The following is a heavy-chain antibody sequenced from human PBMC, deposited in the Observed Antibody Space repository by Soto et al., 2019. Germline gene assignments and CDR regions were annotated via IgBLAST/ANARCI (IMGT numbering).Heavy chain of an antibody. CDR2: ISGSGDST. D-gene: IGHD1-26*01. V-gene: IGHV3-23*01. Sequence: EVQLLESGGGLVQPGGSLRLSCAASGFTFSSYAMRWVRQAPVKGLEWVSAISGSGDSTYYAVSVKGRFTISRDNSKTTLYLQMDSLRAEDTAVYYCAGRGSGSYYDYWGQGTLVTVSS. CDR1: GFTFSSYA. CDR3: AGRGSGSYYDY. J-gene: IGHJ4*02.